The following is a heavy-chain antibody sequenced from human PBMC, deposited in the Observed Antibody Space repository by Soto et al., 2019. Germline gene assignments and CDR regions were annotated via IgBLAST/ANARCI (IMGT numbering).Heavy chain of an antibody. Sequence: GAPVKCFLKASCYTFTSHVISWVRPAPGQVFQWIGWVSAYNGNTNYAQKLQGRVTMNTYPSTSTAYMELRSLGHHHTPVDYRARWYYYDRSGYSDIWGQRTMVTVS. D-gene: IGHD3-22*01. V-gene: IGHV1-18*01. J-gene: IGHJ3*02. CDR3: ARWYYYDRSGYSDI. CDR1: CYTFTSHV. CDR2: VSAYNGNT.